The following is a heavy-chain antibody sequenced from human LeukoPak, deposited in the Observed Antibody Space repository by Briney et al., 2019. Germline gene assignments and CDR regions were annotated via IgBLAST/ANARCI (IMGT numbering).Heavy chain of an antibody. D-gene: IGHD5-24*01. Sequence: GGSLRLSCAASGFTVSSNYMSWVRQAPGKGLEWVSVIYSGGSAYYADSMRGRFTISRDNSKNTLYLQMNSLRAEDTAVYYCAREAYSEMATIKRGRGYFDYWGQGTLVTVSS. J-gene: IGHJ4*02. CDR3: AREAYSEMATIKRGRGYFDY. CDR2: IYSGGSA. CDR1: GFTVSSNY. V-gene: IGHV3-66*01.